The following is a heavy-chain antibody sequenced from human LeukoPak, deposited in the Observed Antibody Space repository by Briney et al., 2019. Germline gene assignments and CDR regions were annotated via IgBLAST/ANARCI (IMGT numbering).Heavy chain of an antibody. CDR2: ISGSGGST. CDR1: GFTFSSYA. CDR3: AKGPMIVVSYFDY. D-gene: IGHD3-22*01. Sequence: GGSLRLSFAASGFTFSSYAMSWVRQAPGKGLEWVSAISGSGGSTYYADSVKGRFTISRDNSKNTLYLQMNSLRAEDTAVYYCAKGPMIVVSYFDYWGQGTLVTVSS. J-gene: IGHJ4*02. V-gene: IGHV3-23*01.